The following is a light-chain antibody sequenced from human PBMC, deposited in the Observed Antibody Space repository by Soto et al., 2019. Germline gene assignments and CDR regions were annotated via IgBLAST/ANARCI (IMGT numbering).Light chain of an antibody. CDR3: QQYYGSPIT. J-gene: IGKJ5*01. CDR1: QSLLSNNNDS. CDR2: WAS. V-gene: IGKV4-1*01. Sequence: DIVMTQSPDSLAVSLGERATINCKSSQSLLSNNNDSLAWFQKKPGQPPKLLIYWASTRESGVPDRFSGSGSGIDFTLTISSLQAEDVAVYYCQQYYGSPITFGQGTRLEIK.